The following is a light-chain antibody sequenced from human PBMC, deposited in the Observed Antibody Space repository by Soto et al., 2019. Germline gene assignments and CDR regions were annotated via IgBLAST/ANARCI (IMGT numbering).Light chain of an antibody. CDR3: QHYHTLPPELT. CDR1: QSISSY. Sequence: DIQMTQSPSSLSASVGDRVTITCRASQSISSYLNWYQQKPGKAPKLLIYDASDLETGVPSRFSGSVSGSDFTFTINNVQPEDVATYFCQHYHTLPPELTFGQGTRLEI. V-gene: IGKV1-33*01. CDR2: DAS. J-gene: IGKJ5*01.